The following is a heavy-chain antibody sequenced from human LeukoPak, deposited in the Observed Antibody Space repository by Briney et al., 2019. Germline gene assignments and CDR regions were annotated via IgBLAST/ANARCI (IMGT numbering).Heavy chain of an antibody. CDR1: GFTFDDYA. J-gene: IGHJ6*02. Sequence: PGGSLRLSCAASGFTFDDYAMHWVRQAPGKGLEWVSGISWNSGSIGYADSVKGRFTISRDNAKNSLYLQMNSLRAEDTALYYCAKEIAAAEYYYYGMDVWGQGTTVTVSS. V-gene: IGHV3-9*01. CDR2: ISWNSGSI. D-gene: IGHD6-13*01. CDR3: AKEIAAAEYYYYGMDV.